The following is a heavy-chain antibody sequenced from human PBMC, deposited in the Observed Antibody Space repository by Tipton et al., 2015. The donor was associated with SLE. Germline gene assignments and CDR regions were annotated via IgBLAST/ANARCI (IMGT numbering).Heavy chain of an antibody. CDR3: TRDLGFTDY. CDR1: GGIVTNYA. CDR2: IDPNSGGT. J-gene: IGHJ4*02. V-gene: IGHV1-2*06. Sequence: QSGAEVKKPGSSVMVSCKASGGIVTNYAITWVRQAPGQGFEWMGRIDPNSGGTYYAPKFQGRVTLTRDTSIRTAYMELSGLTSDDTAMYYCTRDLGFTDYWGQGTLVTVSS.